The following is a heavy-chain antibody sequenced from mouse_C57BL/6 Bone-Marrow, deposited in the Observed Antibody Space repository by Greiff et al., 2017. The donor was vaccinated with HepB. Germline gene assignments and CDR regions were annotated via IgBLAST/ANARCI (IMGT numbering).Heavy chain of an antibody. V-gene: IGHV1-18*01. J-gene: IGHJ1*03. D-gene: IGHD2-12*01. Sequence: VQLMESGPELVKPGASVKIPCKASGYTFTDYNMDWVKQSHGKSLEWIGDINPNNGGTIYNQKFKGKATLTVDKSSSTAYMELRSLTSEDTAVYYCARGDYRVLYWYFDVWGTGTTVTVSS. CDR3: ARGDYRVLYWYFDV. CDR1: GYTFTDYN. CDR2: INPNNGGT.